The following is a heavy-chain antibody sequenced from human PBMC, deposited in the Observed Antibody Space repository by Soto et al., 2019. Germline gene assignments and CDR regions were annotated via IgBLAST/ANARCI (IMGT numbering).Heavy chain of an antibody. V-gene: IGHV4-59*08. CDR1: GGSISSYY. Sequence: SETLSLTCTVSGGSISSYYWSWIRQPPGKGLGWIGYIYYSGSTNYNPSLKSRVTISVDTSKSQFSLKLSSVTAADTAVYYCARMTIFGVVRFDPWGQGTLVTVSS. D-gene: IGHD3-3*01. CDR2: IYYSGST. J-gene: IGHJ5*02. CDR3: ARMTIFGVVRFDP.